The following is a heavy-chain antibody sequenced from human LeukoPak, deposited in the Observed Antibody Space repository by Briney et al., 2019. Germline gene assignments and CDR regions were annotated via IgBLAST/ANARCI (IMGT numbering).Heavy chain of an antibody. Sequence: SETLSLTYTVSGGSISSSSYYWGWIRQPPGKGLEWIGSIYYSGSTYYNPSLKSRVTISVDTSKNQFSLKLSSVTAADTAVYYCARQDNDYGGNPDAFDIWGQGTMVTVSS. CDR3: ARQDNDYGGNPDAFDI. CDR2: IYYSGST. D-gene: IGHD4-23*01. V-gene: IGHV4-39*01. J-gene: IGHJ3*02. CDR1: GGSISSSSYY.